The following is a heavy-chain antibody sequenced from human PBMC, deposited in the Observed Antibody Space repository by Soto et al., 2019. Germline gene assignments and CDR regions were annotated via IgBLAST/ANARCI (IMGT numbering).Heavy chain of an antibody. CDR2: ISYDGSKK. D-gene: IGHD6-19*01. CDR1: GFTFSSYA. V-gene: IGHV3-30-3*01. CDR3: TRLYSNGRYDGPHQYYFDY. Sequence: QEHLVESGGGVLQPGRSLRLSCAASGFTFSSYAMHWVRQAPGKGLEWVAVISYDGSKKYYADSVKGRVTISRDNSKNTLNLQMNSLRAEDTAVYYCTRLYSNGRYDGPHQYYFDYWGQGTLVTVSS. J-gene: IGHJ4*02.